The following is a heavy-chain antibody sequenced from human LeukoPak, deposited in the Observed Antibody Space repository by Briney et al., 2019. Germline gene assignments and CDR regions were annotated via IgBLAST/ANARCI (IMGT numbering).Heavy chain of an antibody. CDR2: ISYDGSNK. CDR1: GFTFSSYA. CDR3: ARVAEAAAFDS. J-gene: IGHJ4*02. Sequence: GGSLRLSCAASGFTFSSYAMHWVRQAPGKGLEWVAVISYDGSNKYYADSVKGRFTISRDNSKNTLCLQMNSLKPEDTAVYYCARVAEAAAFDSWGQGTLVTVSS. V-gene: IGHV3-30*04. D-gene: IGHD6-13*01.